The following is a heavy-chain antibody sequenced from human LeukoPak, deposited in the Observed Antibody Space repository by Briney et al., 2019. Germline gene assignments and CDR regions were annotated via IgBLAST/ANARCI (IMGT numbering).Heavy chain of an antibody. J-gene: IGHJ4*02. Sequence: ASVKVSCKVSGYTLTELSMHWVRQAPGKGLEWMGGFDPEDGETIYAQKFQGRVTMTEDTSTDTAYMELSSLRSEETAVYYCATPYYYDSSGYYYFDYWGQGTLVTVSS. CDR3: ATPYYYDSSGYYYFDY. CDR2: FDPEDGET. CDR1: GYTLTELS. V-gene: IGHV1-24*01. D-gene: IGHD3-22*01.